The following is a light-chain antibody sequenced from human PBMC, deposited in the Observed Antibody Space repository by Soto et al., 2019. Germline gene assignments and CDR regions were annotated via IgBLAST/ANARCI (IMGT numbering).Light chain of an antibody. J-gene: IGKJ1*01. CDR1: QNINNY. CDR3: QHYNIYSPWT. CDR2: DAS. Sequence: DIQMTQSPSSLSASVGDRVTITCQASQNINNYLNWYQQKPGRAPKLLIYDASNLEAGVPSRFRGSGSGTEFTLTISGLQPDDFATYYCQHYNIYSPWTFGQGTKVDIK. V-gene: IGKV1-33*01.